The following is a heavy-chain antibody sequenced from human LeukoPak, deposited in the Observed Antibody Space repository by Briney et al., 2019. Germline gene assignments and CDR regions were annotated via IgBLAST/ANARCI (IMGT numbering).Heavy chain of an antibody. J-gene: IGHJ4*02. CDR3: ARDRPRGVAAAGFDY. CDR1: GFTFSSYS. CDR2: ISSSSSTI. Sequence: GGSLRLSCAASGFTFSSYSMNWVRQAPGKGLEWVSYISSSSSTIYYADSVKGRFTISRDNAKNSLYLQMNSLRAGDTAVYYCARDRPRGVAAAGFDYWGQGTLVTVSS. V-gene: IGHV3-48*01. D-gene: IGHD6-13*01.